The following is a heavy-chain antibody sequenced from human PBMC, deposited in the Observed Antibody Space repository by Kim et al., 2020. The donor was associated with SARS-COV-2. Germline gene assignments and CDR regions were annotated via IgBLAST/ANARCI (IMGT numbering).Heavy chain of an antibody. J-gene: IGHJ5*02. Sequence: KSQGRVTMTRNTSISTAYMELSSLRSEDTAVYYCARGYSSSWRPSGGFDPWGQGTLVTVSS. V-gene: IGHV1-8*01. D-gene: IGHD6-13*01. CDR3: ARGYSSSWRPSGGFDP.